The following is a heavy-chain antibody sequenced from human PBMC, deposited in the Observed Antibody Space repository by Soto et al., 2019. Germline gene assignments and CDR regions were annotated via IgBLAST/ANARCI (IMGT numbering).Heavy chain of an antibody. CDR2: ISITGSYI. Sequence: EVQLVESGGGLVEPGGSLTLSCAASGFSFSSYTMDWVRQAPGKGLQWVSSISITGSYIYYADSVKGRFAISRDNAQNSLYLHMNSLRGEDTPVYYCARGAIRGYSYGHSDYWGQGTLVTVSS. D-gene: IGHD5-18*01. J-gene: IGHJ4*02. CDR1: GFSFSSYT. V-gene: IGHV3-21*02. CDR3: ARGAIRGYSYGHSDY.